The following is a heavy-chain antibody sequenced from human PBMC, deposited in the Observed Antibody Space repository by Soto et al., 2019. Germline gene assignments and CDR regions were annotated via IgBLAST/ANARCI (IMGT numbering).Heavy chain of an antibody. V-gene: IGHV4-30-2*01. J-gene: IGHJ4*02. CDR1: AGSISSGGYS. Sequence: SETLALTCAVSAGSISSGGYSWSWIRQPPGKGLEWIGYIYHSGSTYYNPSLKSRVTISVDRSKNQFSLKLSSVTAADTAVYYCARIRQQLVLYFDYWGQGTLVTVSS. CDR3: ARIRQQLVLYFDY. CDR2: IYHSGST. D-gene: IGHD6-13*01.